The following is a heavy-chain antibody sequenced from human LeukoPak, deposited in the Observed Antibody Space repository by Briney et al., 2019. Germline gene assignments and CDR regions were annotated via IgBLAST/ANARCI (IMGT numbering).Heavy chain of an antibody. V-gene: IGHV3-48*03. CDR1: GFSLRSSE. J-gene: IGHJ5*02. Sequence: GGSLRLACAASGFSLRSSEMNWVRQAPGKGPEWVAHINSADNVQYYTDSVKGRFTMSRDNAKDLLYLQMNSLRDEDTAVYYCARDTVNGPFVISLDLWGQGVLVTVSS. D-gene: IGHD2-8*01. CDR3: ARDTVNGPFVISLDL. CDR2: INSADNVQ.